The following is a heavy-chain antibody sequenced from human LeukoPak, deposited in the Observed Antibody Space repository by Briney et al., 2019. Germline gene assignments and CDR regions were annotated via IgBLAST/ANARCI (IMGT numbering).Heavy chain of an antibody. CDR3: ARDFRSGYCGGDCYSDFDY. D-gene: IGHD2-21*02. J-gene: IGHJ4*02. Sequence: PGGSLRLSRAASGFTFSSYSMNWVRQAPGKGLEWVSYISSSSSTIYYADSVKGRFTIPRDDAKNSLYLQMNSLRDEDTAVYYCARDFRSGYCGGDCYSDFDYWGQGTLVTVSS. CDR1: GFTFSSYS. V-gene: IGHV3-48*02. CDR2: ISSSSSTI.